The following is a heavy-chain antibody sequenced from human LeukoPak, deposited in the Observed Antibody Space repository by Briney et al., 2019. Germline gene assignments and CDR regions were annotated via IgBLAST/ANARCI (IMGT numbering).Heavy chain of an antibody. Sequence: GGSLRLSCAASGFTFSDYAMNWVRQAPGEGLKWVSTLSGSGVATYYADSVRGRFTISRDNSKNTLYLQMSSLSAEDSAVYYCARRTLIVPYSMDVWSQGTTVIVSS. CDR3: ARRTLIVPYSMDV. V-gene: IGHV3-23*01. CDR2: LSGSGVAT. D-gene: IGHD2-2*01. CDR1: GFTFSDYA. J-gene: IGHJ6*02.